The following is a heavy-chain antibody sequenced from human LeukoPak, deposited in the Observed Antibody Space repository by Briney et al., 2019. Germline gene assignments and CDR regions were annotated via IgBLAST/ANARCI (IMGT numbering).Heavy chain of an antibody. CDR2: ICPGDSDT. J-gene: IGHJ4*02. Sequence: GESLKISCKGSGYSFTSYWIGWVRQMPGKGLEWMGIICPGDSDTRYSPSFQGQVTISADKSISTAYLQWSSLKASDTAMYYCAGQCCMVGGTIDYWGQGTLVTVSS. D-gene: IGHD1-26*01. V-gene: IGHV5-51*01. CDR1: GYSFTSYW. CDR3: AGQCCMVGGTIDY.